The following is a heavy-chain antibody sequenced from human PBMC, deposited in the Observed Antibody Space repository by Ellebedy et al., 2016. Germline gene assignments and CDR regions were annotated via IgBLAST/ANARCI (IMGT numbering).Heavy chain of an antibody. CDR2: IISFFGTS. V-gene: IGHV1-69*13. CDR1: GGAVNSYV. J-gene: IGHJ3*02. CDR3: AREGSGYDSKAFDI. D-gene: IGHD5-12*01. Sequence: ASVKVSCKASGGAVNSYVISWVRQASGQGLEWMGGIISFFGTSNYAQNFQDRVTITADEFTSTVYMELSSLRFEDTAVYFCAREGSGYDSKAFDIWGQGTMVTVSS.